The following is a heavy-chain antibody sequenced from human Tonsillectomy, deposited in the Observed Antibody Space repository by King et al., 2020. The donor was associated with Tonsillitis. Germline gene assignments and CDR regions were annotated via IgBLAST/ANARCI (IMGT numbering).Heavy chain of an antibody. CDR2: IYYSGST. V-gene: IGHV4-59*01. CDR3: ARGLTEKHGVGMDV. J-gene: IGHJ6*02. D-gene: IGHD1-20*01. Sequence: VQLQESGPGLVKPSETLSLTCTVSGGSISSYYWSWIRQPPGKGLEWIGYIYYSGSTNYNPSLKSRVTISVDTSKNQFSLKLSSVTAADTAVYYCARGLTEKHGVGMDVWGQGTTVTVSS. CDR1: GGSISSYY.